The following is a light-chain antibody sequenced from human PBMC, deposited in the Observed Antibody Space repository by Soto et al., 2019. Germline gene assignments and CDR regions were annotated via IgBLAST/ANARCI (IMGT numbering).Light chain of an antibody. CDR1: SSDVGGYNY. CDR3: TSYAGSNNYFDV. V-gene: IGLV2-8*01. Sequence: QSALTQPPSASGSPGQSVTISCTGTSSDVGGYNYVSWYQQHPGKAPKLMIYEVSKRPSGVPDRFSGSKSGNTASLTVSGLQAEDEADYYCTSYAGSNNYFDVCGTGTKLTVL. J-gene: IGLJ1*01. CDR2: EVS.